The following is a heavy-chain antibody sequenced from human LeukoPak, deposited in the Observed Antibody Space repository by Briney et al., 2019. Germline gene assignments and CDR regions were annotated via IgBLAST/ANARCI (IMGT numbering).Heavy chain of an antibody. CDR2: VDPEDGET. V-gene: IGHV1-69-2*01. Sequence: ASVKVSCKASGFTFTSYYMHWVRQAPGKGLEWMGLVDPEDGETIYAEKFQGRVTITADTSTDTAYMELSSLRSEDTAVYYCATEPGIAVAGDDAFDLWGQGTMVTV. CDR3: ATEPGIAVAGDDAFDL. CDR1: GFTFTSYY. J-gene: IGHJ3*01. D-gene: IGHD6-19*01.